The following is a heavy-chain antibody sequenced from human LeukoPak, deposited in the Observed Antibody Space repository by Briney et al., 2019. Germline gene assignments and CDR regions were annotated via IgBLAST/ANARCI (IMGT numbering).Heavy chain of an antibody. CDR3: ARDRWLQLWAEFGGDAFDI. J-gene: IGHJ3*02. V-gene: IGHV3-48*01. D-gene: IGHD5-18*01. Sequence: GGSLRLSCAASGFTFSSYSMNWVRQAPGKGLEWVSYISSSSSTIYYADSVKGRFTISRDNAKNSLYLQMNSLRAEDTAVYYCARDRWLQLWAEFGGDAFDIWGQGTMVTVSS. CDR2: ISSSSSTI. CDR1: GFTFSSYS.